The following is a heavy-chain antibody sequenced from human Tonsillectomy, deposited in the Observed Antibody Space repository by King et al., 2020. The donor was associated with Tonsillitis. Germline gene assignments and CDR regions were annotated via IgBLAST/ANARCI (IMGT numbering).Heavy chain of an antibody. Sequence: EVQLVESGGGSVQPGGSLRLSCAASGFTFSNYAMSWVRQAPGKGLEWVSAIMGGGSRSYADSVRGRFTVSRDNSKNTLFLQMNSLRVEDTAAYYCAKEALSRHFVLVCWRQGTLVTVS. CDR1: GFTFSNYA. CDR2: IMGGGSR. CDR3: AKEALSRHFVLVC. V-gene: IGHV3-23*04. J-gene: IGHJ4*02. D-gene: IGHD3-9*01.